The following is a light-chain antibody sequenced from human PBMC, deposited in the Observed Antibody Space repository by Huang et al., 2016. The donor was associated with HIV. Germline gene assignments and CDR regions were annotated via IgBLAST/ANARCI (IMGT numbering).Light chain of an antibody. CDR3: QQYYSTPYT. V-gene: IGKV1-NL1*01. J-gene: IGKJ2*01. CDR2: GAS. Sequence: DIQMTQSPSSLSASVGDSVTITCRASQGITDSLAWYHQKPGKAPKLLLYGASRLESGVPSRFSGSGSGTDYTLTISSLQPEDFATYYCQQYYSTPYTFGQGTKLEIK. CDR1: QGITDS.